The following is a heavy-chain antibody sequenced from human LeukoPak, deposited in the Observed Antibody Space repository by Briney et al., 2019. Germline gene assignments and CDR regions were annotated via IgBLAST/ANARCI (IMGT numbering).Heavy chain of an antibody. V-gene: IGHV3-15*01. J-gene: IGHJ4*02. CDR3: AKGDYYDFDY. D-gene: IGHD3-10*01. CDR2: IKSKTDGGTT. Sequence: PGGSLRLSCAASGFTFSNAWMSWVRQAPGKGLEWVGRIKSKTDGGTTDYAAPVKGRFTISRDDSKNTLYLQMNSLRAEDTAVYYCAKGDYYDFDYWGQGTLVTVSS. CDR1: GFTFSNAW.